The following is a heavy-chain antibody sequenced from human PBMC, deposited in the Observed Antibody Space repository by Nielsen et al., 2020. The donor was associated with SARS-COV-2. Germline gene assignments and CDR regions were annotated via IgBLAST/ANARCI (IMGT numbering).Heavy chain of an antibody. Sequence: SVKVSCKASGYTFTSYDINWVRQAPGQGLEWMGWMSPNTGDTGYAPKFQGRVTMTRKTSISTAYMELSSLTSEDTAVYFCAKSRIYHMDVWGKGTTVTVSS. CDR1: GYTFTSYD. J-gene: IGHJ6*03. CDR3: AKSRIYHMDV. V-gene: IGHV1-8*01. CDR2: MSPNTGDT.